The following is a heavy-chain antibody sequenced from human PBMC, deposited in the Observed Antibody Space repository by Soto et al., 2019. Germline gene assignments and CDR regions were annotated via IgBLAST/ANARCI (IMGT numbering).Heavy chain of an antibody. CDR3: ARDYYDSSGYWLDAFDI. J-gene: IGHJ3*02. Sequence: AAVKVSCKASGYTFTSCGISWVRQAPGQGLEWMGWISAYNGNTNYAQKLQGRVTMTTDTSTSTAYMELRSLRSDDTAVYYCARDYYDSSGYWLDAFDIWGQGTMVTVSS. V-gene: IGHV1-18*04. CDR1: GYTFTSCG. CDR2: ISAYNGNT. D-gene: IGHD3-22*01.